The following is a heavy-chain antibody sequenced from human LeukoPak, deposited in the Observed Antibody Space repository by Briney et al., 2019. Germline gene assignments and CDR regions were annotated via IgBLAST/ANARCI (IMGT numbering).Heavy chain of an antibody. J-gene: IGHJ4*02. CDR3: AAIPPVAARSDF. V-gene: IGHV3-15*04. Sequence: PGGSLRLSCVPSGFTLSNARMSWVRQAAGKGLEWVGRIETKTDGGTTDSATPVKGRFTISRDDSKNTLYLQMNSLKPADTGVYYCAAIPPVAARSDFWGRGTLVTVSS. D-gene: IGHD2-15*01. CDR1: GFTLSNAR. CDR2: IETKTDGGTT.